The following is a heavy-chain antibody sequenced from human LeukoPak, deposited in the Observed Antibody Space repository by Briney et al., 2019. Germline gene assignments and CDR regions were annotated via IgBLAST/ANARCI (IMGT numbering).Heavy chain of an antibody. CDR3: ARDAYYDFWSGERWFDP. D-gene: IGHD3-3*01. CDR1: GFTFSSYG. J-gene: IGHJ5*02. CDR2: IWYDGSNK. Sequence: GGSLRLSCAASGFTFSSYGMHWVRQAPGKGLEWVAVIWYDGSNKYYADSVKGRFTISRDDSKKTLYLQMNSLRAEDTAVYYCARDAYYDFWSGERWFDPWGQGTLVTVSS. V-gene: IGHV3-33*01.